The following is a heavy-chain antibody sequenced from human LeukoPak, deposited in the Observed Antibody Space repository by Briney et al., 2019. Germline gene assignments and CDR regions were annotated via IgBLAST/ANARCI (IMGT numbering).Heavy chain of an antibody. D-gene: IGHD5-12*01. CDR2: IYSGGSS. CDR3: ATRPDGNDVPYFDY. V-gene: IGHV3-66*01. Sequence: PGESLKISCAASGLTVGFKCMSWVRQAPGKGLEWVSIIYSGGSSYYADSVKGRFTVSRDTSKNTLYLQMNSLRAEDTAVYYCATRPDGNDVPYFDYWGQGTLVTVSS. CDR1: GLTVGFKC. J-gene: IGHJ4*02.